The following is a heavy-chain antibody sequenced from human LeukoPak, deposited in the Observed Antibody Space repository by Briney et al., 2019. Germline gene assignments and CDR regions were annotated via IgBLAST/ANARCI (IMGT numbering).Heavy chain of an antibody. D-gene: IGHD2-15*01. CDR1: GFTFSNAW. CDR2: IKTTSDGGTA. J-gene: IGHJ4*02. V-gene: IGHV3-15*01. CDR3: TSGGGTMDY. Sequence: GGSLRLSCAASGFTFSNAWMRWVRLAPGKGLESVGRIKTTSDGGTADYAAPVKGRFTISRDDSTNTLYLQMNSLKTEDTAVYYCTSGGGTMDYWGQGILVTVSS.